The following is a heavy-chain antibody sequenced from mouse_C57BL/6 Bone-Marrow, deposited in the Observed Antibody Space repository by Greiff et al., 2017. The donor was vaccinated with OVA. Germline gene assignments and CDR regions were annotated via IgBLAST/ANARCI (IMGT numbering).Heavy chain of an antibody. CDR1: GYTFTSYW. V-gene: IGHV1-64*01. D-gene: IGHD2-2*01. Sequence: QVQLQQPGAELVKPGASVKLSCKASGYTFTSYWMHWVKQRPGQGLEWIGMIHPNTGSTNYNEKFKSKATLTVDKSSSTAYMQLSSLTSEDSAVYYCARYYGYDPYYFDCWGQGTTLTVSS. J-gene: IGHJ2*01. CDR3: ARYYGYDPYYFDC. CDR2: IHPNTGST.